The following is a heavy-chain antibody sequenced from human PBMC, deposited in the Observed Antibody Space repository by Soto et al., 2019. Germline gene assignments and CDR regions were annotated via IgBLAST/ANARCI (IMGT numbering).Heavy chain of an antibody. CDR1: GFTFSSYA. CDR2: ISYDGSNK. Sequence: QVRLVESGGGVVQPGRSLRLSCAASGFTFSSYAMHWVRQAPGKGLEWVAVISYDGSNKYYADSVKGRFTISRDNSKNTLYLQMNSLRAEDTAVYYCASCSLPFGELYNPYFDYWGQGTLVTVSS. D-gene: IGHD3-10*01. V-gene: IGHV3-30-3*01. CDR3: ASCSLPFGELYNPYFDY. J-gene: IGHJ4*02.